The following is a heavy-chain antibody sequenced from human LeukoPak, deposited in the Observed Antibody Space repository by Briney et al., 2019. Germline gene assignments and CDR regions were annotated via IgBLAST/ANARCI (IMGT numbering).Heavy chain of an antibody. CDR2: IGAGGVAT. J-gene: IGHJ4*02. CDR1: GFTFTTYA. V-gene: IGHV3-23*01. Sequence: GGSLRLSCAASGFTFTTYAMTWVRQAPGKGLEWVSSIGAGGVATFYSDSVKGRFTISRDNSMNTLYLQMNSLRAEDTAVYYCAKWFGELFYDYWGQGTLVTVSS. D-gene: IGHD3-10*01. CDR3: AKWFGELFYDY.